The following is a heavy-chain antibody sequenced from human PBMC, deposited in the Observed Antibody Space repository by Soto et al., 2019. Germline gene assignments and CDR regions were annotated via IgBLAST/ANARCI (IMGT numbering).Heavy chain of an antibody. Sequence: ASVKVSCKASGYTFTGYYMHWVRRAPGQGLEWMGWINPNSGGTNYAQKFQGRVTMTRDTSISTAYMELSRLRSDDTAVYYCAFGSYYDFWSGYWDYGMDVWGQGTTVTVSS. V-gene: IGHV1-2*02. CDR1: GYTFTGYY. CDR3: AFGSYYDFWSGYWDYGMDV. CDR2: INPNSGGT. D-gene: IGHD3-3*01. J-gene: IGHJ6*02.